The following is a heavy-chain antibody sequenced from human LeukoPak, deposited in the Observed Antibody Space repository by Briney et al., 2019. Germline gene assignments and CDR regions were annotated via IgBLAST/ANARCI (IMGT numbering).Heavy chain of an antibody. CDR1: GFTFSDYH. CDR3: ARDRDGTGRGMDY. CDR2: ISGTVGFI. J-gene: IGHJ4*02. V-gene: IGHV3-11*04. D-gene: IGHD5-24*01. Sequence: PGGSLRLSCVASGFTFSDYHMSWLRQAPGKGPEWLAYISGTVGFIEYAESVKGRFTISRDNANNSLSLQMNSLRAEDTAVYYCARDRDGTGRGMDYWGQGTLVTVSS.